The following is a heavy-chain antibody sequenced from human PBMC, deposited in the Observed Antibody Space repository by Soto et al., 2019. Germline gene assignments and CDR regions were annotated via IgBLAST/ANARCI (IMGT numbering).Heavy chain of an antibody. V-gene: IGHV3-23*01. CDR1: GFRFSSYS. Sequence: PGGSLRLSCADSGFRFSSYSMSWVRQTPGKGLEWVAAITATGDRTYYADSVTGRFTISRDNSKKTHYLQMTSLRAKDTAMYYCATMNGYFEYWGQGTPVTVSS. J-gene: IGHJ4*02. D-gene: IGHD3-22*01. CDR2: ITATGDRT. CDR3: ATMNGYFEY.